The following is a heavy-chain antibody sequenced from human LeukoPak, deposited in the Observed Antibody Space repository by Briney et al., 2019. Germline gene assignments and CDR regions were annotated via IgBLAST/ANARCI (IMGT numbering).Heavy chain of an antibody. CDR2: ISYDGSNK. V-gene: IGHV3-30-3*01. CDR3: AKDRAMVRAFDY. D-gene: IGHD3-10*01. CDR1: GFTFSSYA. J-gene: IGHJ4*02. Sequence: GGSLRLSCAASGFTFSSYAMHWVRQAPGKGLEWVAVISYDGSNKYYADSVKGRFTISRDNSKNTLYLQMNSLRAEDTAVYYCAKDRAMVRAFDYWGQGTLVTVSS.